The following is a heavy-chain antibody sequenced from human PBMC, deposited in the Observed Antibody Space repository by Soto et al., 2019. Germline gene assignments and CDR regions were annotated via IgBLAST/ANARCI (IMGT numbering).Heavy chain of an antibody. CDR2: IYYRGRT. CDR1: GGSLTNYY. J-gene: IGHJ4*02. V-gene: IGHV4-59*01. Sequence: PPENLPLTCTVSGGSLTNYYWSWFRQPPGKGLEWIGYIYYRGRTNYNPSLKSRVTISVDTSKNQFSLKLTSVPAADTAVYYCARLDTVRGYYFDYWGQGTQVTVS. D-gene: IGHD3-10*01. CDR3: ARLDTVRGYYFDY.